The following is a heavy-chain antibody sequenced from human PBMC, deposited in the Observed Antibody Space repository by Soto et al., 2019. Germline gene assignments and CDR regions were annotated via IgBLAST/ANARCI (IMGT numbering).Heavy chain of an antibody. CDR3: VRSKGGYSYGTPFDY. V-gene: IGHV3-9*02. J-gene: IGHJ4*02. CDR2: ISWNSGNI. Sequence: EVQLEESGGALVQPGRSLRLSCADSGFTSDDYAMHWVRQVLGKGLEWVSSISWNSGNIVYADSVKGRFTTSRDNAKNSLYVQMNGLRPEDTALYYCVRSKGGYSYGTPFDYWGQGTLVTVSS. D-gene: IGHD5-18*01. CDR1: GFTSDDYA.